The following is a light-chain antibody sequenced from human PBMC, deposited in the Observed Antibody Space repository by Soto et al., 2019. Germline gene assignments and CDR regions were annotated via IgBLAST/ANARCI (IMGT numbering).Light chain of an antibody. CDR2: DAS. Sequence: EIVLTQSPGALSLSPGERATLSCRASQSVSSYLAWYQQKPGQAPRLLIYDASNRATGIPARFSGSGSGTDFTLTISSLEPEDFAVYYRQQRSNWPQGLTFGGGTKVDIK. CDR3: QQRSNWPQGLT. V-gene: IGKV3-11*01. J-gene: IGKJ4*01. CDR1: QSVSSY.